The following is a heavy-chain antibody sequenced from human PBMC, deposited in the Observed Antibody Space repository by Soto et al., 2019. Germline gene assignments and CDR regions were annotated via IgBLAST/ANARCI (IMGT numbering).Heavy chain of an antibody. CDR2: IYYSGST. CDR3: ARSSYYDFWSGYYVGSAVGNYYGMDV. D-gene: IGHD3-3*01. Sequence: NPSETLSLTCTVSGGSISSYYWSWIRQPPGKGLEWIGYIYYSGSTNYNPSLKSRVTISVDTSKNQFSLKLSSVTAADTAVYYCARSSYYDFWSGYYVGSAVGNYYGMDVWGQGTTVTVSS. V-gene: IGHV4-59*01. J-gene: IGHJ6*02. CDR1: GGSISSYY.